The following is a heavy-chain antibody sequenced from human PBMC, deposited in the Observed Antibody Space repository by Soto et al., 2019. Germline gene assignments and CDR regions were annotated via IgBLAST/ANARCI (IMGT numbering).Heavy chain of an antibody. CDR2: ISPNNGNT. CDR3: ARAGSSLGYAMDV. Sequence: QVQLVQSGAEVKKPGASVKVSCKASGYTFTIYGISWVRQAPRQGLEWMGWISPNNGNTHYAQKFQGRVTMATDTSTSTVNMELRSLRSDDTAVYYCARAGSSLGYAMDVWGRGTTVTVSS. D-gene: IGHD3-10*01. CDR1: GYTFTIYG. J-gene: IGHJ6*02. V-gene: IGHV1-18*04.